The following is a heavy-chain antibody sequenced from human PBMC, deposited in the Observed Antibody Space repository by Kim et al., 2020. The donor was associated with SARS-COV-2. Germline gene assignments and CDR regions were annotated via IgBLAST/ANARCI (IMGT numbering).Heavy chain of an antibody. V-gene: IGHV3-43*01. J-gene: IGHJ4*02. CDR3: ANRSYSYDSSGYVY. D-gene: IGHD3-22*01. Sequence: ADSGKGRFTNSRDNSKNSLYLQMNSLRTEDTALYYCANRSYSYDSSGYVYWGQGTLVTVSS.